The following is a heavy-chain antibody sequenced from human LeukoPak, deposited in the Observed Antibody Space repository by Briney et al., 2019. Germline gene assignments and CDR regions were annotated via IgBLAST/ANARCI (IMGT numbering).Heavy chain of an antibody. D-gene: IGHD4-17*01. CDR2: INPSGGST. J-gene: IGHJ4*02. V-gene: IGHV1-46*01. CDR3: AIVDYGDTLTFDY. Sequence: ALVKVSCKASGYTFTGYYMHWVRQAPGQGLEWMGIINPSGGSTSYAQKFQGRVTMTRDTSTSTVYMELSSLRSEDTAVYYCAIVDYGDTLTFDYWGQGTLVTVSS. CDR1: GYTFTGYY.